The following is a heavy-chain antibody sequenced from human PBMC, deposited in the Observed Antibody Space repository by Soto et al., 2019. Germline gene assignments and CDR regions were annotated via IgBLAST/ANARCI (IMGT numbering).Heavy chain of an antibody. CDR2: IIPIFGTA. V-gene: IGHV1-69*13. CDR1: GGTFSSYA. J-gene: IGHJ5*02. D-gene: IGHD2-8*01. Sequence: ASVKVSCKASGGTFSSYAISWVRQAPGQGLEWMGGIIPIFGTANYAQKFQGRVTITADESTSTAYMELSSLRSEDTAVYYCARGRGYCTNGVCRQNWFDPWGQGTLVTV. CDR3: ARGRGYCTNGVCRQNWFDP.